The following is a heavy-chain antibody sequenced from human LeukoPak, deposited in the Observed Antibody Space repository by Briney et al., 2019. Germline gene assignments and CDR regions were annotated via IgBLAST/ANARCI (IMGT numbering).Heavy chain of an antibody. J-gene: IGHJ4*02. CDR2: ISGGGGST. D-gene: IGHD1-26*01. V-gene: IGHV3-23*01. Sequence: GGSLRLSCAASGFTFSVYFMGWVRQAPGKGLEWVSTISGGGGSTYYADSVKGRFTISRDNSKNTLYLQVNSLRAEDTAVYYCAKGGKWDVTPFDYWGQGTLVTVSS. CDR3: AKGGKWDVTPFDY. CDR1: GFTFSVYF.